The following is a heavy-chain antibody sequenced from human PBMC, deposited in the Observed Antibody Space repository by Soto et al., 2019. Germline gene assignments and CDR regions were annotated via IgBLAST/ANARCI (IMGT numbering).Heavy chain of an antibody. J-gene: IGHJ4*02. V-gene: IGHV3-21*01. CDR2: ISSSSYI. CDR3: ARAYCSGGSCYPFDY. CDR1: GFTFSSYS. Sequence: GGSLRLSCAASGFTFSSYSINWVRQAPGKGLEWVSSISSSSYIYYADSVKGRFTISRDNAKNSLHLQMNSLRAEDTAVYYCARAYCSGGSCYPFDYWGQGTPVTVSS. D-gene: IGHD2-15*01.